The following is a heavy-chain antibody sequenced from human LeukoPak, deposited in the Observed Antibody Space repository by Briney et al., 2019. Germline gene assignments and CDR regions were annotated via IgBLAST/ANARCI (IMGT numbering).Heavy chain of an antibody. CDR1: GASISSTNYY. J-gene: IGHJ5*02. Sequence: SETLSLTCTVSGASISSTNYYWGWIRQPPGKGLEWIGSIYYSGSTYYNPSLKSRVTISVDTSKNLFSLKLYSVTAADTAMYYCARLQPSIAARPGWFDPWGQGTLVTVSS. CDR3: ARLQPSIAARPGWFDP. V-gene: IGHV4-39*01. CDR2: IYYSGST. D-gene: IGHD6-6*01.